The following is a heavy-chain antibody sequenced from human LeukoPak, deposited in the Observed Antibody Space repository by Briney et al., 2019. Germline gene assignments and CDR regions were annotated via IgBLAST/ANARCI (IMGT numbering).Heavy chain of an antibody. D-gene: IGHD2-2*01. Sequence: GGSLRVSCAASEFTVSSNYMVWVRQAPGKGLECVSVIYSGGNTYYADSVKGRFTISRDNSKNTLYLQMNSLRAEDTALYYCARSSQEYAHKELVYWGQGTLVTVSS. CDR3: ARSSQEYAHKELVY. J-gene: IGHJ4*02. CDR1: EFTVSSNY. V-gene: IGHV3-53*01. CDR2: IYSGGNT.